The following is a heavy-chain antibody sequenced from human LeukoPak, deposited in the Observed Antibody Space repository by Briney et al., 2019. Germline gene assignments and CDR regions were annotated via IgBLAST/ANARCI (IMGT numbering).Heavy chain of an antibody. CDR2: INHSGST. Sequence: PSETLSLTCAVSGGSISSSNWWSWIRQPPGKGLEWIGEINHSGSTNYNPSLKSRVTISVDTSKNQFSLKLSSVTAADTAVYYCARHRAARPLGYWGQGTLVTVSS. J-gene: IGHJ4*02. CDR1: GGSISSSNW. D-gene: IGHD6-6*01. CDR3: ARHRAARPLGY. V-gene: IGHV4-4*02.